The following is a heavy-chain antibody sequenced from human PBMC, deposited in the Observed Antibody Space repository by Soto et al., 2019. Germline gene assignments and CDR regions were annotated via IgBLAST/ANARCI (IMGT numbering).Heavy chain of an antibody. CDR3: ARAGKRLDYYYYGMDV. CDR1: GGTFSSYT. Sequence: QVQLVQSGAEVKKPGSSVKVSCKASGGTFSSYTISWVRQAPGQGLEWMGRIIPILGIANYAQKFQGRVTITADKSTSTAYMELSSLRSEDTAVYYCARAGKRLDYYYYGMDVWGQGPTVTVSS. J-gene: IGHJ6*02. D-gene: IGHD6-13*01. V-gene: IGHV1-69*02. CDR2: IIPILGIA.